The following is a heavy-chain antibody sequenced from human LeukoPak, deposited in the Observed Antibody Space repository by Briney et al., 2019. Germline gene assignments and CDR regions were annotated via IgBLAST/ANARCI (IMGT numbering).Heavy chain of an antibody. CDR2: IYYSGST. CDR3: ARVTYDYVWGSYFLDY. J-gene: IGHJ4*02. Sequence: SQTLSLTCTVSGGSISSGGYYWSWIRQHPGKGLEWIGYIYYSGSTNYNPSLKSRVTISVDTSKNQFSLKLSSVTAADTAVYYCARVTYDYVWGSYFLDYWGQGTLVTVSS. D-gene: IGHD3-16*01. V-gene: IGHV4-31*03. CDR1: GGSISSGGYY.